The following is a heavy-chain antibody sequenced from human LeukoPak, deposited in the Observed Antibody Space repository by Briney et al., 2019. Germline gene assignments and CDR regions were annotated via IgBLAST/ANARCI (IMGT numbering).Heavy chain of an antibody. CDR2: INHSGST. D-gene: IGHD3-9*01. CDR1: GGSISSYY. V-gene: IGHV4-34*01. J-gene: IGHJ6*03. Sequence: SETLSLTCTVSGGSISSYYWSWIRQPPGKGLEWIGEINHSGSTNYNPSLKSRVTISVDTSKNQFSLKLSSVTAADTAVYYCARLVRYFDWLLNYYYYMDVWGKGTTVTISS. CDR3: ARLVRYFDWLLNYYYYMDV.